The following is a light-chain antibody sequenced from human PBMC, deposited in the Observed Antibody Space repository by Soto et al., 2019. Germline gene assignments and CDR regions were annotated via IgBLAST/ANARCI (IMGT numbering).Light chain of an antibody. J-gene: IGLJ2*01. CDR3: CSYAGRSKFRV. Sequence: QSVLTQPRSVSGSPGQSVTISCTGTRSDVGGYDYVSWYQQHPDKVPELMIYDVSKRPSGVPDRFSGSKSGNTASLTISGLQAEDEADYYCCSYAGRSKFRVFGGGTKLTVL. CDR1: RSDVGGYDY. CDR2: DVS. V-gene: IGLV2-11*01.